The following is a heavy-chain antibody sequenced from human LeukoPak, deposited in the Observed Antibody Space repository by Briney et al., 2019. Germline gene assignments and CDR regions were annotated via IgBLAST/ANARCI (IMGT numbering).Heavy chain of an antibody. D-gene: IGHD2-15*01. J-gene: IGHJ4*02. CDR1: GYSFTSYW. Sequence: PGESLEISCKGSGYSFTSYWIAWVRQMPGKGLEWMGIIYPDDSDTRYSPSFQGQVTISADKSISTAYLQWSSLKASDTAMYYCARLPYCSGGSCPPVYFDSWGQGTLVTVSS. CDR2: IYPDDSDT. V-gene: IGHV5-51*01. CDR3: ARLPYCSGGSCPPVYFDS.